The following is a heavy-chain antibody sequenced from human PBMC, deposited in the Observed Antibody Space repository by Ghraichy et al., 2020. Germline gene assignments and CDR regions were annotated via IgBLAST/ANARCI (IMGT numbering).Heavy chain of an antibody. D-gene: IGHD1-26*01. CDR2: INPNSGGT. J-gene: IGHJ4*02. Sequence: ASVKVSCKAFGYTFTDYYMPCARKALVQGLVWVRWINPNSGGTNYAQKFQGRVTLTRDTSISTAYMELSRLRSDDTAVYYCARDQKQVGDTWPPGYWVQGTL. CDR3: ARDQKQVGDTWPPGY. CDR1: GYTFTDYY. V-gene: IGHV1-2*02.